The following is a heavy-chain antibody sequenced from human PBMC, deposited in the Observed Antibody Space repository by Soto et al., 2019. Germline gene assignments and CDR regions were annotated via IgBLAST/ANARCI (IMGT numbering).Heavy chain of an antibody. D-gene: IGHD6-13*01. CDR3: IAADVSGMDV. Sequence: GSLRLSGAASGCTFSSYSMNWVRQAPGKGLEWVSYISSSSSTIFYADSVKGRFTISRDNAKNSLYLQMNSLRDEDTAVYYCIAADVSGMDVWGQGTTVTVSS. CDR2: ISSSSSTI. J-gene: IGHJ6*02. V-gene: IGHV3-48*02. CDR1: GCTFSSYS.